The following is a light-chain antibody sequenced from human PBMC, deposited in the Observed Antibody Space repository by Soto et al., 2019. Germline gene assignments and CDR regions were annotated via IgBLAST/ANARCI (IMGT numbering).Light chain of an antibody. CDR2: EVS. Sequence: QSALTQPASVSGSPGQSITISCTGTSSDVGGYNYVSWYQQHPGKAPKLMIYEVSNRPSGVSNRFSGSKSGNTASLTISGLQAEDEADEYCSSYTSSSTPVVFGGGTKLTV. CDR3: SSYTSSSTPVV. CDR1: SSDVGGYNY. J-gene: IGLJ2*01. V-gene: IGLV2-14*01.